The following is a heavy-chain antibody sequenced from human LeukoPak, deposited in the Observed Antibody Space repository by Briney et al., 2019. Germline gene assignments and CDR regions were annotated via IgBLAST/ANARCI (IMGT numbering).Heavy chain of an antibody. CDR3: ARVGGTNYYYYGMDV. Sequence: SETLSLTCTVSGGSISSYYWSWIRQPPGKGLEWMGNIYDSGSTNYNPSLKSRVTISVDTSKNQFSLKLSSVTAADTAVYYCARVGGTNYYYYGMDVWGQGTTVTVSS. CDR2: IYDSGST. CDR1: GGSISSYY. D-gene: IGHD1-1*01. V-gene: IGHV4-59*01. J-gene: IGHJ6*02.